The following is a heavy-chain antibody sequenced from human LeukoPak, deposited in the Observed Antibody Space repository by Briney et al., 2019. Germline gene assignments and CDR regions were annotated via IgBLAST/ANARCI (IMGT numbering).Heavy chain of an antibody. D-gene: IGHD2-15*01. V-gene: IGHV3-66*01. CDR1: GFTVSSNY. Sequence: GGSLRLSCAASGFTVSSNYMSWVRQAPGKGLEWVSVIYSGGSTYYADSVKGRFTISRDNSKNTLYLQMNSLRAEDTAVYYCARDSLGYCSGGSCFEYYYYGMDVWGQGTTVTVSS. CDR2: IYSGGST. J-gene: IGHJ6*02. CDR3: ARDSLGYCSGGSCFEYYYYGMDV.